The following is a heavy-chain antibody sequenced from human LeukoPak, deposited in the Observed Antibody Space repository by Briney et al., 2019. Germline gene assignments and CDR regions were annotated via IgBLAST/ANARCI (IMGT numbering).Heavy chain of an antibody. CDR3: ATSIVGAKTEWYYFDY. D-gene: IGHD1-26*01. CDR2: FDPEDGET. CDR1: GYTLTELS. Sequence: ASVKVSCKVSGYTLTELSMHWVRQAPGKGLEWMGGFDPEDGETIYAQKFQGRVTMTEDTSTDTAYMELSSLRSEDTAVYYCATSIVGAKTEWYYFDYWGQGTLVTVTS. J-gene: IGHJ4*02. V-gene: IGHV1-24*01.